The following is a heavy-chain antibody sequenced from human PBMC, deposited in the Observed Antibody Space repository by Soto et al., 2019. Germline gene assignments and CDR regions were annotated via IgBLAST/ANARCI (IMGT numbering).Heavy chain of an antibody. CDR2: LYYGRSA. J-gene: IGHJ4*02. CDR3: ALRSMAVVPEY. D-gene: IGHD3-22*01. Sequence: QVQLQESGPGLVKPSETLSLTCAVSGDSINSYYCMWIRQPPRKGLESIGYLYYGRSANYNPSLKSRVTLSVDTSTNQCSLTLSSMTAADTAVYYCALRSMAVVPEYWGQGTLVTVSS. V-gene: IGHV4-59*01. CDR1: GDSINSYY.